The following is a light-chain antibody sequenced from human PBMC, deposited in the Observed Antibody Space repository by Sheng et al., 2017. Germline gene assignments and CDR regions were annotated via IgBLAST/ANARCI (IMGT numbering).Light chain of an antibody. J-gene: IGLJ2*01. CDR3: QVWDSSDEHVV. Sequence: SYVLTQPPSVSVAPGKPARITCGGSNIGGKSVQWYQQKPGQAPVLFIYDDRDRPSGIPERFSGSNSRNTATLTINRVEAGDEADYYCQVWDSSDEHVVFGGGTKLTVL. V-gene: IGLV3-21*04. CDR1: NIGGKS. CDR2: DDR.